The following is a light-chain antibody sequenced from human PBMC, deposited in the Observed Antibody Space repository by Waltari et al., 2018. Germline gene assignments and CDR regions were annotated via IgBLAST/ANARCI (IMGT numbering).Light chain of an antibody. Sequence: SYVLTQPPSVSVAPGETARISCGGNTIGSKNVPSYTQKASQAPVLVMSYGAYRPSGIPERFSGSNSGNTATLTINRVEVGDEADYYCQVWDTGSDHVIFGGGTKLTV. V-gene: IGLV3-21*04. CDR1: TIGSKN. CDR3: QVWDTGSDHVI. CDR2: YGA. J-gene: IGLJ2*01.